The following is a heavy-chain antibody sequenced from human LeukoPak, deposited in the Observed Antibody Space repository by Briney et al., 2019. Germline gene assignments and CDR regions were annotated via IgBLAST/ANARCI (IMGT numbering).Heavy chain of an antibody. J-gene: IGHJ4*02. Sequence: PGGSLRLSCAASGLSISNDWMSWVRQAPGKGLEWLARVKSKSAGETTDYAAPVKGRFTISRDDSKNTLYLQMNSLKTEDTAVYYCTLIQGWGSGSYYRDFWGQGTLVTVSS. CDR3: TLIQGWGSGSYYRDF. CDR1: GLSISNDW. D-gene: IGHD3-10*01. V-gene: IGHV3-15*01. CDR2: VKSKSAGETT.